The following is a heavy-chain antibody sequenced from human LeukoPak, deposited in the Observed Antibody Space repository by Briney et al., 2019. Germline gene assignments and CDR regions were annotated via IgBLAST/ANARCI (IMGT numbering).Heavy chain of an antibody. Sequence: ASVKVSCKASGYTFTGYYMHWVRQAPGQGLEWMGWINNKNGNTNYVQKLQGRVTMTTDTSTSTDYMELTNLRFDDTAVYYCATVKWYGDYADAFDIWGQGTMVTVSS. D-gene: IGHD4-17*01. J-gene: IGHJ3*02. CDR1: GYTFTGYY. CDR3: ATVKWYGDYADAFDI. CDR2: INNKNGNT. V-gene: IGHV1-18*04.